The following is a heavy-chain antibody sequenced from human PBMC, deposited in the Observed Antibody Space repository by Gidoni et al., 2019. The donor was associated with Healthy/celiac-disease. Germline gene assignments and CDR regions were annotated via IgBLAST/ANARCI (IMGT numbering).Heavy chain of an antibody. D-gene: IGHD6-19*01. J-gene: IGHJ4*02. CDR1: GFTFGAYA. Sequence: EVQLVESGGGLVQPGRSLRLSCTVSGFTFGAYAMSWVRQAPGKGLEWVGFIRRKTYGGTTEYAASVKGRFIISRDDSKSIAYLQMNSLKAEDTAVYYCTNSHTSGCYKRWFDYWGQGTLVTASS. CDR3: TNSHTSGCYKRWFDY. V-gene: IGHV3-49*04. CDR2: IRRKTYGGTT.